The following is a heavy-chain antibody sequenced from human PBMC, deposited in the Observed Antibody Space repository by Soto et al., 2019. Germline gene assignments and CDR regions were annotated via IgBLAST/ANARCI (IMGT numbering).Heavy chain of an antibody. D-gene: IGHD3-22*01. J-gene: IGHJ5*02. CDR2: INHTGVT. CDR1: GASITTYY. V-gene: IGHV4-59*12. Sequence: PSETLSLTCTVSGASITTYYWSWFRQPPGQGLESLGYINHTGVTNSNPSPRGRLTISVDTSKNQFSLKLSSVTAADTAVYYCARKMPTMIVVVIQNWFDPWGQGTLVTVSS. CDR3: ARKMPTMIVVVIQNWFDP.